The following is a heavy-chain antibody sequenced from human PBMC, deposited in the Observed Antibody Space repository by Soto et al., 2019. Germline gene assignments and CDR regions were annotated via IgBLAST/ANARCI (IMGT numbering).Heavy chain of an antibody. Sequence: SETLSLTCTVSGGSISSGDYYWSWIRQPPGKGLEWIGYIYYSGSTYYNPSLRSRVTISVDTSKNQFSLKLSSVTAADTAVYYCARGLPGYDFWSGYSSNWFDPWGQGTLVTVSS. V-gene: IGHV4-30-4*01. CDR1: GGSISSGDYY. CDR2: IYYSGST. CDR3: ARGLPGYDFWSGYSSNWFDP. D-gene: IGHD3-3*01. J-gene: IGHJ5*02.